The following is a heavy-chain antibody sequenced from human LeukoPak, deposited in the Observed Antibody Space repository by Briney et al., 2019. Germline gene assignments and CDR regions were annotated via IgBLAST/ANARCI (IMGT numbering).Heavy chain of an antibody. CDR2: IHYTGST. CDR3: ARAVAGPSRLFDY. Sequence: SETLSLTCTVSGGSISSSNYYWGWIRQPPGKGLEWIGSIHYTGSTYYNPSLKSRVTISVDTSKNQFSLKLSSVTAADTAVYCCARAVAGPSRLFDYWGQGTLVTVSS. CDR1: GGSISSSNYY. V-gene: IGHV4-39*07. J-gene: IGHJ4*02. D-gene: IGHD6-19*01.